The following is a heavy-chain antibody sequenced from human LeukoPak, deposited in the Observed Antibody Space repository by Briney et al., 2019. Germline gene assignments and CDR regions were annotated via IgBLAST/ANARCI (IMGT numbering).Heavy chain of an antibody. Sequence: ASVKVSCKASGYTFTDSYMHWVRQAPGQRLEWMAHINPKSGVTEYAQKFQGRVTVTRDTSIATAYIELNSLTSDDTAVYYCARSGYNYGLDWGQGTLVTVSS. D-gene: IGHD5-18*01. CDR3: ARSGYNYGLD. CDR1: GYTFTDSY. V-gene: IGHV1-2*06. J-gene: IGHJ4*02. CDR2: INPKSGVT.